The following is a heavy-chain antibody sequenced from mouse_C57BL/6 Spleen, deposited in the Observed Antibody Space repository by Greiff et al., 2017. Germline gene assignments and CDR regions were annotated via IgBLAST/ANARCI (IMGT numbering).Heavy chain of an antibody. Sequence: QVQLQQPGAELVKPGASVKLSCKASGYTFTSYWMQWVKQRPGQGLEWIGEIDPSDSYTNYNQKFKGKATLTVDTSSSTAYMQRSSLTSEDSAVYYCARLGYGNYDYAMDYWGQGTSVTVSS. CDR3: ARLGYGNYDYAMDY. D-gene: IGHD2-10*02. CDR2: IDPSDSYT. J-gene: IGHJ4*01. V-gene: IGHV1-50*01. CDR1: GYTFTSYW.